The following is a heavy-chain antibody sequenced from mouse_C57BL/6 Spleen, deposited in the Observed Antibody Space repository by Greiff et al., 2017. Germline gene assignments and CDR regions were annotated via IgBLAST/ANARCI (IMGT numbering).Heavy chain of an antibody. Sequence: VQLQQPGAELVKPGASVKLSCKASGYTFTSYWMHWVKQRPGQGLEWIGMIHPKSGSTNYNEKFKSKATLTGDKSSSTAYMQLSSLTSEDSAVYYCARRGITTVVAGYWGQGTTLTDSS. D-gene: IGHD1-1*01. CDR3: ARRGITTVVAGY. J-gene: IGHJ2*01. CDR1: GYTFTSYW. CDR2: IHPKSGST. V-gene: IGHV1-64*01.